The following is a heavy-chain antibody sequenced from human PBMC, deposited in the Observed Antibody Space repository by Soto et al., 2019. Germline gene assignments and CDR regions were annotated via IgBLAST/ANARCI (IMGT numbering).Heavy chain of an antibody. Sequence: GGSLRLSCAASGFSVSSNYMSWVRQAPGKGLEWVSVIYSGGSTYYADSVKGRFIISRDDSKNTLFLQMNSLRAEDTAVYYCATAKLLLPWLFDYWGQGTLVTVSS. CDR2: IYSGGST. CDR1: GFSVSSNY. D-gene: IGHD2-15*01. J-gene: IGHJ4*02. CDR3: ATAKLLLPWLFDY. V-gene: IGHV3-66*01.